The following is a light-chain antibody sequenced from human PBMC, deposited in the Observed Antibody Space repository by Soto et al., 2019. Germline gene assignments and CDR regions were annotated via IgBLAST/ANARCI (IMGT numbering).Light chain of an antibody. CDR3: HQYSDSPPFT. CDR1: QTIINNY. CDR2: DAS. V-gene: IGKV3-20*01. Sequence: EIVLTQSPDTLSSSPGERATLSCRASQTIINNYLAWYQQRPGQAPRLLIYDASTRATGIPDRFSGSASGTAFTLTISRLEPEDFTVYYCHQYSDSPPFTFGQGTRLDI. J-gene: IGKJ5*01.